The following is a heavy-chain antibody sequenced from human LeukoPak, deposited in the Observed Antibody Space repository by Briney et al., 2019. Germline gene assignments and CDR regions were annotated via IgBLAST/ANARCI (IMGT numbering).Heavy chain of an antibody. CDR2: IRSKAYGGTT. V-gene: IGHV3-49*03. J-gene: IGHJ4*02. Sequence: GGSLRLSCTASGFTFGDYAMSWFRQAPGEGLEWVGFIRSKAYGGTTEYAASVKGRFTISRDDSKSIAYLQMNSLKTEDTAVYYCTRVGDAVTATSENYWGQGTLVTVSS. CDR3: TRVGDAVTATSENY. D-gene: IGHD2-21*02. CDR1: GFTFGDYA.